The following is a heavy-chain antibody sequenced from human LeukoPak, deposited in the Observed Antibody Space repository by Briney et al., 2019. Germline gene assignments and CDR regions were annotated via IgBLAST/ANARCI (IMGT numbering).Heavy chain of an antibody. V-gene: IGHV3-21*06. Sequence: PGGSLRLSCAASGFTFSSYSMNWVRQAPGKGLEWVSSISSSSSYIYYADSVKGRSTISRDNAKNSLYLQMNSLRAEDTAVYYCAREIGGGDYYYSYYMDVWGKGTTVSVSS. J-gene: IGHJ6*03. D-gene: IGHD2-21*02. CDR2: ISSSSSYI. CDR3: AREIGGGDYYYSYYMDV. CDR1: GFTFSSYS.